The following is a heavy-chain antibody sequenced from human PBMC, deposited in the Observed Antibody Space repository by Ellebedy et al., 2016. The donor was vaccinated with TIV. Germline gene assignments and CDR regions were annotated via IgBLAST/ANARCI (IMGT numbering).Heavy chain of an antibody. D-gene: IGHD3-9*01. CDR1: GGSFSGYY. CDR2: INHSGST. CDR3: ARYPFYDILTGYYRAMRYGMDV. J-gene: IGHJ6*02. Sequence: SETLSLTCAVYGGSFSGYYWSWIRQPPGKGLEWIGEINHSGSTNYNPSLKSRVTVSVDTSKNQFPLKLSSVTAADTAVYYCARYPFYDILTGYYRAMRYGMDVWGQGTTVTVSS. V-gene: IGHV4-34*01.